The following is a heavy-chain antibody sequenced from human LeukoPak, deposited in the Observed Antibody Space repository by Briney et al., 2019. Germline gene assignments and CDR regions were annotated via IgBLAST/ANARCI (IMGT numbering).Heavy chain of an antibody. V-gene: IGHV1-2*04. CDR3: ARDDRVDTLMVTRIDY. CDR2: ITPNSGGT. Sequence: SVKLSCNASGHTFTRYYMHWVRQAPGQGLEWMGWITPNSGGTNYAQKFQGWVTMTRDTSIRTPYMELSRLRSDDTAVYYCARDDRVDTLMVTRIDYWGQGTLVTASS. CDR1: GHTFTRYY. D-gene: IGHD5-18*01. J-gene: IGHJ4*02.